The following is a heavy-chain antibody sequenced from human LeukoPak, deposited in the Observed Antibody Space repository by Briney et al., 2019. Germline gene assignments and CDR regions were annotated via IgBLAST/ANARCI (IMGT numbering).Heavy chain of an antibody. CDR3: AKGHAWYYYGSGSYPLDY. J-gene: IGHJ4*02. V-gene: IGHV3-23*01. Sequence: PGGTLRLSCAASGFTFSSYGMSWVRQAPGKGLEWVSAISGSGGSTYYADCVKGRFTISRDNSKNTLYLQMNSLRAEDTAVYYCAKGHAWYYYGSGSYPLDYWGQGTLVTVSS. CDR1: GFTFSSYG. CDR2: ISGSGGST. D-gene: IGHD3-10*01.